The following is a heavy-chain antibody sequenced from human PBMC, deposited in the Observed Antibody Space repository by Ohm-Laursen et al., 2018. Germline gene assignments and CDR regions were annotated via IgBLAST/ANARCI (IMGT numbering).Heavy chain of an antibody. D-gene: IGHD6-6*01. J-gene: IGHJ4*02. CDR3: APHSSSSNY. CDR1: GFSFSSSA. V-gene: IGHV3-23*01. CDR2: ISGGGDII. Sequence: SLRLSCAASGFSFSSSAMSWVRQAPGKGLEWVSAISGGGDIIHYADSVKGRFTISRDNSKNTLYLRMNSLRADDTAVYYCAPHSSSSNYWGQGTLVTVSS.